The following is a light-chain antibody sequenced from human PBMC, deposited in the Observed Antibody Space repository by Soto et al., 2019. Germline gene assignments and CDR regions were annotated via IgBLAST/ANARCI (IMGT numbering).Light chain of an antibody. CDR1: QSVSSN. CDR2: GAS. J-gene: IGKJ2*02. Sequence: EIVMTQSPATLSVSPGERATLSCRASQSVSSNLAWYQQKPGQAPRLLIYGASTRATGIPARFSGSGSGTEFTLTISSLQSEDFAVYCCQQYNIWPPWTFGQGTKLEIK. CDR3: QQYNIWPPWT. V-gene: IGKV3-15*01.